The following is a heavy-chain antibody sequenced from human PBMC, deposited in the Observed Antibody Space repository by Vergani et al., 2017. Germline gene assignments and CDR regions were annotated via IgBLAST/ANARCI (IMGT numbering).Heavy chain of an antibody. J-gene: IGHJ6*03. CDR2: IYHSGST. D-gene: IGHD4-17*01. Sequence: QLQLQESGSGLVKPSQTLSLTCAVSGGPISSCGYSWRWIRQPPGKGLEWIGYIYHSGSTYYNPSLKSRVTISVDRSKNQFSLKLSSVTAADTAVYYCASLRDYYYMYVWGKGTTFTVSS. V-gene: IGHV4-30-2*01. CDR1: GGPISSCGYS. CDR3: ASLRDYYYMYV.